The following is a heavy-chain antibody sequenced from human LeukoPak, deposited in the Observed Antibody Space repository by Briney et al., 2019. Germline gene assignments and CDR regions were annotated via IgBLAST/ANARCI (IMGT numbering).Heavy chain of an antibody. CDR2: INYSGNT. J-gene: IGHJ4*02. CDR1: GGSISNYY. D-gene: IGHD4-17*01. Sequence: PSETLSLTCTVSGGSISNYYWSWIRQPPGKGLEWIGYINYSGNTNYNPSLKSRVTISVDSSKNQFSLRLTSATAADTAVYFCAREGRQDYVYFDYWGQGALVTVSS. CDR3: AREGRQDYVYFDY. V-gene: IGHV4-59*01.